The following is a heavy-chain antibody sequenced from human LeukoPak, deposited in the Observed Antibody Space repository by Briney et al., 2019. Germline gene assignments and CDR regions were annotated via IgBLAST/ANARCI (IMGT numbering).Heavy chain of an antibody. CDR3: ARDYYESSGYPPEPYDN. CDR2: ISSSGAST. Sequence: GGSLRLSCAASGFIFRKYVMSWVRQAPGKGLEWVSAISSSGASTYYADSVKGRFTISRGNSKNTLYLQMNSLRTEDTAVYYCARDYYESSGYPPEPYDNWGQGTLVTVSS. J-gene: IGHJ4*02. D-gene: IGHD3-22*01. CDR1: GFIFRKYV. V-gene: IGHV3-23*01.